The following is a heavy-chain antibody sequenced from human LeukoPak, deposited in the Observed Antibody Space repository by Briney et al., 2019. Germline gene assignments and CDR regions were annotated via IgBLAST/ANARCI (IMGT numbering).Heavy chain of an antibody. V-gene: IGHV3-23*01. J-gene: IGHJ4*02. CDR2: ISGSAGTT. CDR3: AKEKGDY. CDR1: GFTFATYA. Sequence: PGGSLRLSCAASGFTFATYAMSWVRQAPGKGLECVSSISGSAGTTSYADSVKGRFTISRDNSKNTLYLQVNSLRAEDTAVYYCAKEKGDYWGQGTLVTVSS.